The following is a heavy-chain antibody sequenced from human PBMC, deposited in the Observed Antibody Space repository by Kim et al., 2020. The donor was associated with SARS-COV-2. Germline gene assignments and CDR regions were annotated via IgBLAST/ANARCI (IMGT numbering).Heavy chain of an antibody. D-gene: IGHD3-9*01. J-gene: IGHJ4*02. CDR3: ARDGKGTYYDILTGYYTY. CDR1: GFTFSDYY. Sequence: GGSLRLSCAASGFTFSDYYMSWIRQAPGKGLEWVSYISSSSSYTNYADSVKGRFTISRDNAKNSLYLQMNSLRAEDTAVYYCARDGKGTYYDILTGYYTYWGQGTLVTVSS. CDR2: ISSSSSYT. V-gene: IGHV3-11*06.